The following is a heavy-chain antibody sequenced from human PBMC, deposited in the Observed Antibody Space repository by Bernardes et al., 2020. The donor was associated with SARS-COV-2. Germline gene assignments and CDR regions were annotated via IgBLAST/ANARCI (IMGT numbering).Heavy chain of an antibody. D-gene: IGHD6-6*01. CDR2: IYYSGST. CDR1: GGSISSSSYY. J-gene: IGHJ4*02. CDR3: ARDTYSSSFFGY. V-gene: IGHV4-39*07. Sequence: SETLSLTCTVSGGSISSSSYYWGWIRQPPGKGLEWIGSIYYSGSTYYNPSLKSRVTISVDTSKNQFSLKLSSVTAADTAVYYCARDTYSSSFFGYWGQGTLVTVSS.